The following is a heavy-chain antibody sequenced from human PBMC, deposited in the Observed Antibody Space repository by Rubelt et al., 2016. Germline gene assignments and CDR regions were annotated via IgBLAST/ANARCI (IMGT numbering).Heavy chain of an antibody. CDR3: AKDAYSSGWSYFDY. D-gene: IGHD6-19*01. CDR1: GFTVSSNY. J-gene: IGHJ4*02. V-gene: IGHV3-66*01. CDR2: IYSGGST. Sequence: EVQLVESGGGLVQPGGSLRLSCAASGFTVSSNYMSWVRQARGKGLEWVSGIYSGGSTYYPDAVKGRFTISRDNSKNTLYLQMNSLRAEDTAVYYCAKDAYSSGWSYFDYWGQGTLVTVSS.